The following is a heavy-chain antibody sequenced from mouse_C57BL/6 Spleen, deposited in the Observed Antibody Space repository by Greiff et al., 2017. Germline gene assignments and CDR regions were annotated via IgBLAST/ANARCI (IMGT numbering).Heavy chain of an antibody. CDR1: GYTFTSYG. D-gene: IGHD2-2*01. CDR2: IYPRSGNT. J-gene: IGHJ4*01. Sequence: QVQLQQSGAELARPGASVKLSCKASGYTFTSYGISWVKQRTGQGLEWIGEIYPRSGNTYYNEKFKGKATLTADKSSSTAYMELRSLTSEDSAVYFCAREGKGLEHYAMDDWGQGTSVTVSS. V-gene: IGHV1-81*01. CDR3: AREGKGLEHYAMDD.